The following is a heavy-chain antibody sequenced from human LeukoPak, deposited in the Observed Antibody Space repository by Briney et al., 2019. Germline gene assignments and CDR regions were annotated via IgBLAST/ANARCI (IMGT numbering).Heavy chain of an antibody. J-gene: IGHJ6*02. CDR3: ARDIVVVAATSVFLDGMDV. CDR1: GYTFTTYY. V-gene: IGHV1-46*01. D-gene: IGHD2-15*01. Sequence: ASVKVSCKASGYTFTTYYMHWVRQAPGQGLEWMGIINPRGGTTRYAQKFQGRVTMTRDTSTSTVYMELSSLRSEDTAVYYCARDIVVVAATSVFLDGMDVWGQGTTVTVSS. CDR2: INPRGGTT.